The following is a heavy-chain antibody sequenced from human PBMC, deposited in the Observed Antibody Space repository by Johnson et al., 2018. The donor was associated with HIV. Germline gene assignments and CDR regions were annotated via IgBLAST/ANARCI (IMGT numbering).Heavy chain of an antibody. CDR3: TTDYHAVFGGFDI. J-gene: IGHJ3*02. CDR2: IKSKTDGGTT. V-gene: IGHV3-15*01. D-gene: IGHD4-23*01. CDR1: GFTFSDYY. Sequence: VQLVESGGGLVTPGGSLRLSCAASGFTFSDYYMSWIRQAPGKGLEWVGRIKSKTDGGTTDYAAPVKGRFFISRDDSKHTLYLQMSSLKTDDTAVYYCTTDYHAVFGGFDIWGQGTMVTVSS.